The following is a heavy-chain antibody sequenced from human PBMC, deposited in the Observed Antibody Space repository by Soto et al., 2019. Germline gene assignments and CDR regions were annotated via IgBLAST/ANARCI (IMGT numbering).Heavy chain of an antibody. CDR2: INHSGST. Sequence: ETLSLTCAVYGGSFSDYYWSWIRQPPGKGLEWIGEINHSGSTNYSPSLKSRVTMSVDTSRKQFSLKLTSVTAADAAVYYCARGYFGDYRYFDLWGRGTLVTVSS. J-gene: IGHJ2*01. V-gene: IGHV4-34*01. CDR1: GGSFSDYY. CDR3: ARGYFGDYRYFDL. D-gene: IGHD4-17*01.